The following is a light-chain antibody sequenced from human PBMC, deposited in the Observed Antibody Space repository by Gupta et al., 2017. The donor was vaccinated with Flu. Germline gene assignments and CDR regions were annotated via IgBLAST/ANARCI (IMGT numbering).Light chain of an antibody. J-gene: IGLJ2*01. CDR3: QVWDSSSNQVI. Sequence: SYVLPQPPAVSVAPGQTARITGGGTNIGSKSVHWYQQRPVQAPVLVVYDNVDRPSGIPERFSGSNSGNTATLTISRVEAGDEADYYCQVWDSSSNQVIFGGGTKLTVL. V-gene: IGLV3-21*02. CDR1: NIGSKS. CDR2: DNV.